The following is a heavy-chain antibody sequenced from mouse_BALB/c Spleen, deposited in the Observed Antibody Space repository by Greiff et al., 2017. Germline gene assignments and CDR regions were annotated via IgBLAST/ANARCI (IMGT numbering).Heavy chain of an antibody. D-gene: IGHD3-2*01. V-gene: IGHV3-2*02. CDR2: ISYSGST. CDR1: GYSITSDYA. Sequence: EVQLQQSGPGLVKPSQSLSLTCTVTGYSITSDYAWNWIRQFPGNKLEWMGYISYSGSTSYNPSLKSRISITRDTSKNQFFLQLNSVTTEDTATYYCARDSSGYWFAYWGQGTLVTVSA. CDR3: ARDSSGYWFAY. J-gene: IGHJ3*01.